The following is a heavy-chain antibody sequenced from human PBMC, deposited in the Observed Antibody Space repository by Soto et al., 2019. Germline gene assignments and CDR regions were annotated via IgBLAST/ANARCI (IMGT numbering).Heavy chain of an antibody. J-gene: IGHJ4*02. CDR2: IYYSGST. CDR1: GGSISSSSYY. D-gene: IGHD5-18*01. V-gene: IGHV4-39*01. Sequence: SETLSLTCTVSGGSISSSSYYWGWIRQPPGKGLEWIGSIYYSGSTYYNPSLKSRVTISVDTSKNQFSLKLSSVTAADTAVYYCASTVRGYSYGDYWGQGTLVTVSS. CDR3: ASTVRGYSYGDY.